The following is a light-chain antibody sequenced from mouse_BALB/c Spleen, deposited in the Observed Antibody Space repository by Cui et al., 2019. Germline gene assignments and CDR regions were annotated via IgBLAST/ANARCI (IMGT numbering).Light chain of an antibody. V-gene: IGKV4-58*01. CDR2: RTS. CDR1: SSVSSSY. Sequence: NVLTQSPAIMAASLGQKVTMTCIASSSVSSSYLHWYQQKSGASPKPLIHRTSNLASGVPARFSGSGSGTSYSLTISSVEAEDDATYYGQQWSGYPFTFGSGTKLEIK. J-gene: IGKJ4*01. CDR3: QQWSGYPFT.